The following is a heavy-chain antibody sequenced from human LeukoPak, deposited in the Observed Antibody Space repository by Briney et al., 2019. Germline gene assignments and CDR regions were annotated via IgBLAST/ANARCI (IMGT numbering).Heavy chain of an antibody. V-gene: IGHV1-18*01. CDR2: ISTYNGNT. CDR3: ARVGTRYSYGPPDYFDY. J-gene: IGHJ4*02. D-gene: IGHD5-18*01. CDR1: GYTFTSYG. Sequence: ASVKVSCKASGYTFTSYGISWVRQAPGQGLEWMGWISTYNGNTNYAQNLQGRVTMTTDTSTSAAYMELRSLRSDDTAVYYCARVGTRYSYGPPDYFDYWGQGTLVSVSS.